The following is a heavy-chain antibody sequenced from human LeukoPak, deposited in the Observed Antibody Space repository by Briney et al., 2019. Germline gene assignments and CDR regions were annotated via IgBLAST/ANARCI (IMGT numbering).Heavy chain of an antibody. CDR1: GYTFTSYD. D-gene: IGHD2-2*01. CDR2: MNPNSSNT. V-gene: IGHV1-8*03. CDR3: ARSAYCSSTSCRSWFDP. J-gene: IGHJ5*02. Sequence: ASVKLSCKASGYTFTSYDINWVRQAPGQGLGWMGWMNPNSSNTGYAQKSQGRVNITRNTSIRTAYMELSSLRSADTAVYYCARSAYCSSTSCRSWFDPWGQGTLVTVSS.